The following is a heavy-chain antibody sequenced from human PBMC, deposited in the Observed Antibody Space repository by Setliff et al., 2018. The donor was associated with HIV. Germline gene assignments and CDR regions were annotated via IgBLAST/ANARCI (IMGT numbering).Heavy chain of an antibody. CDR2: VATNGGST. J-gene: IGHJ1*01. V-gene: IGHV3-23*01. Sequence: GGSLRLSCAVSGFTFINSAMSWVRQAPGKGLEWVSSVATNGGSTYYAASVQGRFTISSDNSKNAVYLQMNNLRPEDTAVYYCAKDFQ. CDR1: GFTFINSA. CDR3: AKDFQ.